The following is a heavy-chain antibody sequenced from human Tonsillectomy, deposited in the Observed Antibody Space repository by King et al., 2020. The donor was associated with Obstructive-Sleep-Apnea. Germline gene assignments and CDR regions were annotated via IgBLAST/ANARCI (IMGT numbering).Heavy chain of an antibody. D-gene: IGHD6-19*01. CDR2: IYYSGST. J-gene: IGHJ4*02. Sequence: QLQESGPGLVKPSETLSLTCTVSGGSISSYYWSWIRQTPGKGLEWIGYIYYSGSTNYNPSLKSRVTISVDTSKNQFSLKLSSVTAADTAVYYCARHGDPTAYSSGWYVFDSWGQGTLVTVSS. CDR3: ARHGDPTAYSSGWYVFDS. CDR1: GGSISSYY. V-gene: IGHV4-59*08.